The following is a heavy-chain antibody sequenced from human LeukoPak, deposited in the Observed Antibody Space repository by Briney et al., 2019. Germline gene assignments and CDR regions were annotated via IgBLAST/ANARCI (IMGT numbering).Heavy chain of an antibody. CDR3: ARRVTPDAFDI. J-gene: IGHJ3*02. CDR2: INHSGST. V-gene: IGHV4-34*01. D-gene: IGHD4-4*01. Sequence: SETLSLTCAVYGGSFSGYYWSWIRQPPGKGLEWIGEINHSGSTNYNPSLKSRVTISVDTSKNQFSLKLSSVTAADTAVYYCARRVTPDAFDIWGQGTMVTVSS. CDR1: GGSFSGYY.